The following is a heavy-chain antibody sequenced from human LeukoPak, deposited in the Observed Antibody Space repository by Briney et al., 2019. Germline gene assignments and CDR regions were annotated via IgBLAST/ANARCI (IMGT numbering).Heavy chain of an antibody. J-gene: IGHJ4*02. CDR1: GFTFSDYY. D-gene: IGHD5-24*01. CDR2: ISSSGSTI. Sequence: GGSLRLSCAASGFTFSDYYMSWIRQAPGKGLEWVSYISSSGSTIYYADSVKGRFTISRDNAKNSMYLEMNSLRVEDTAVYYCARDRGWQQFDFWGQGTLVTVSS. CDR3: ARDRGWQQFDF. V-gene: IGHV3-11*04.